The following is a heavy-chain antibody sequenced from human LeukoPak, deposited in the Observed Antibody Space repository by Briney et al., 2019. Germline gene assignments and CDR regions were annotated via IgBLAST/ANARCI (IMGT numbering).Heavy chain of an antibody. D-gene: IGHD3-16*01. CDR1: GGTFSSYA. J-gene: IGHJ4*02. CDR3: ARAIGRGPGGHFDY. Sequence: GASVKVSCKASGGTFSSYAISWVRKAPGKGFEWMGGIIPIFGTANYAQKFQGRVTITTDGSTSTAYMELSSLRSEDTAVYYCARAIGRGPGGHFDYWGQGTLVTVSS. V-gene: IGHV1-69*05. CDR2: IIPIFGTA.